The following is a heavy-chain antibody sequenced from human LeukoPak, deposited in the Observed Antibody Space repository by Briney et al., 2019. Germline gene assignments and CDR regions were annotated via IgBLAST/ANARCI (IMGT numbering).Heavy chain of an antibody. D-gene: IGHD3-3*01. CDR3: ARGISGY. Sequence: SETLSLTCTVSGGSTSSSSYYWGWLRQPPGKGLEWIGSIYYSGSTYYNPSLKSRVTISVDTSKNQFSLKLSSVTAADTAVYYCARGISGYWGQGTLVTVSS. J-gene: IGHJ4*02. CDR2: IYYSGST. V-gene: IGHV4-39*01. CDR1: GGSTSSSSYY.